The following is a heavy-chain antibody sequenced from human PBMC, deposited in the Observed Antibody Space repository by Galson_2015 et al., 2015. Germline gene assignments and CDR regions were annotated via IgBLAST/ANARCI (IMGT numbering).Heavy chain of an antibody. V-gene: IGHV3-33*01. D-gene: IGHD1-26*01. CDR3: ARGGEWEPTTLFDP. Sequence: SLRLSCAASGFTFSSYGMHWVRQAPGKGLEWVAVIWYDGSNKYYADSVKGRFTISRDNSKNTLYLQMNSLRAEDTAVYYCARGGEWEPTTLFDPWGQGTLVTVSS. CDR2: IWYDGSNK. CDR1: GFTFSSYG. J-gene: IGHJ5*02.